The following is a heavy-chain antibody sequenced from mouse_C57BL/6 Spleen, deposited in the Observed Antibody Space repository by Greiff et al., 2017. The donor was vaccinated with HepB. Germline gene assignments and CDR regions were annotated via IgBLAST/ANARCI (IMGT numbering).Heavy chain of an antibody. V-gene: IGHV1-15*01. CDR1: GYTFTDYE. Sequence: LQESGAELVRPGASVTLSCKASGYTFTDYEMHWVKQTPVHGLEWIGAIDPETGGTAYNQKFKGKAILTADKSSSTAYMELRSLTSEDSAVYYCTRGYSNFPWFAYWGQGTLVTVSA. J-gene: IGHJ3*01. D-gene: IGHD2-5*01. CDR2: IDPETGGT. CDR3: TRGYSNFPWFAY.